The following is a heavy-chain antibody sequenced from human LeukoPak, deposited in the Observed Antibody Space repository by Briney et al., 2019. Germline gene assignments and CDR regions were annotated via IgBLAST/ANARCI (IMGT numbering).Heavy chain of an antibody. V-gene: IGHV1-46*01. CDR2: INPSGGST. CDR3: ARVSIYSNFLSDY. D-gene: IGHD4-11*01. J-gene: IGHJ4*02. Sequence: ASVKVSCKASGYSFTAYYMHWVRQAPGQGLECMGWINPSGGSTSYAQKFQGRVTMTRDTSTSTVYMELSSLRSEDTAVYYCARVSIYSNFLSDYWGQGTLVTVSS. CDR1: GYSFTAYY.